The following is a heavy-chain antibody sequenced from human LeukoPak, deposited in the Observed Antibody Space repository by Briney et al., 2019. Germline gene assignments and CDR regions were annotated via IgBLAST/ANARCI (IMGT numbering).Heavy chain of an antibody. CDR1: GGTFSSYA. CDR3: ARGGLSSGPPNAFDI. J-gene: IGHJ3*02. D-gene: IGHD6-19*01. V-gene: IGHV1-8*02. Sequence: ASVKVSCKASGGTFSSYAISWVRQATRQGLEWMGWMSPNSGNTGYAQKFQGRVTMTRNTSISTAYMELSSLRSEDTAVYYCARGGLSSGPPNAFDIWGQGTMVTVSS. CDR2: MSPNSGNT.